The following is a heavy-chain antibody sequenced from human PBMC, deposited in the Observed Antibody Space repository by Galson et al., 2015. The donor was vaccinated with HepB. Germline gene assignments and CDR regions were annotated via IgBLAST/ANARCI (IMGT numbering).Heavy chain of an antibody. V-gene: IGHV3-15*07. Sequence: SLRLSCAASGFTFSNAWMNWVRQAPGKGLEWVGRIKSKTDGGTTDYAAPVKGRFTISRDDSKNTLYLQMNSLKTEDTAVYYCTTDHRGYVRFLEWLLSWGQGTLVTVSS. CDR1: GFTFSNAW. D-gene: IGHD3-3*01. J-gene: IGHJ5*02. CDR3: TTDHRGYVRFLEWLLS. CDR2: IKSKTDGGTT.